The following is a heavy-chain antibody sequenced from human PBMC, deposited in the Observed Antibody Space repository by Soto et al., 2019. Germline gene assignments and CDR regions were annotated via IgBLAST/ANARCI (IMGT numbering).Heavy chain of an antibody. Sequence: GSLRLSCAASGFTFSNAWMNWVRQAPGKGLEWVGRIKSKTDGGTTDYAAPVKGRFTISRDDSKNTLYLQMNSLKTEDTAVYYCTSGLPAYYDFWSGYYYGMDVWGQGTTVTVSS. CDR2: IKSKTDGGTT. D-gene: IGHD3-3*01. J-gene: IGHJ6*02. CDR1: GFTFSNAW. CDR3: TSGLPAYYDFWSGYYYGMDV. V-gene: IGHV3-15*07.